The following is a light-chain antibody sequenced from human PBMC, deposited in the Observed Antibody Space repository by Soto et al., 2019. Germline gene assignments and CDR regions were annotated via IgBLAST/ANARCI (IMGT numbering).Light chain of an antibody. V-gene: IGKV1-5*03. CDR1: QGISRS. Sequence: DIQMTQSPSSVSASVGDRVTISCQASQGISRSLAWYQQKPGKAPNLLIYMASTLQSGVPSRFSGSGSGTEFTLTISSLQPDDFATYYCQQYATYWTFGQGTKVDIK. J-gene: IGKJ1*01. CDR2: MAS. CDR3: QQYATYWT.